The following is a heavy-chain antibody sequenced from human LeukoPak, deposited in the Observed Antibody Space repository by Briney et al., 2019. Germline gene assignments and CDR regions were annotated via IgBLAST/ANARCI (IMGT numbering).Heavy chain of an antibody. CDR1: GFTFSSYG. Sequence: GGSLRLPCAASGFTFSSYGMHWVRQAPGKGLEWVAFIRYDGSNKYYADSVKGRFTISRDNSKNTLYLQMNSLRAEDTAVYYCAKDNYDILTGYWYYFDYWGQGTLVTVSS. V-gene: IGHV3-30*02. D-gene: IGHD3-9*01. CDR3: AKDNYDILTGYWYYFDY. J-gene: IGHJ4*02. CDR2: IRYDGSNK.